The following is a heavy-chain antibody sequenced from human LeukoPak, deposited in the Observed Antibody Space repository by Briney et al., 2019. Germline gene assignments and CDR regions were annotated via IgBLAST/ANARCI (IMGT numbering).Heavy chain of an antibody. CDR3: ARLKTHSSSSYYFDY. CDR2: IYYSGST. J-gene: IGHJ4*02. CDR1: GGSISSSSYY. D-gene: IGHD6-13*01. Sequence: SETLSLTCTVSGGSISSSSYYWGWIRQPPGKGLEWIGSIYYSGSTHYNPSLKSRVTISVDTSKNQFSLKLSSVTAADTAVYYCARLKTHSSSSYYFDYWGQGTLVTVSS. V-gene: IGHV4-39*01.